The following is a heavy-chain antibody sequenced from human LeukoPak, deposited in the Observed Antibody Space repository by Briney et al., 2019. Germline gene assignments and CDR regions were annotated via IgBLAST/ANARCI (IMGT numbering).Heavy chain of an antibody. CDR3: ARSCGGDCYQLDYYYYMDV. J-gene: IGHJ6*03. CDR2: ISSSSSTI. V-gene: IGHV3-48*01. D-gene: IGHD2-21*02. Sequence: GGSLRLSCAASGFTFSSYSMNWVRQAPGKGLEWVSYISSSSSTIYYADSVKGRFTISRDNAKNSLYLQMNSLRAEDTAVYYCARSCGGDCYQLDYYYYMDVWGKGTTVTVSS. CDR1: GFTFSSYS.